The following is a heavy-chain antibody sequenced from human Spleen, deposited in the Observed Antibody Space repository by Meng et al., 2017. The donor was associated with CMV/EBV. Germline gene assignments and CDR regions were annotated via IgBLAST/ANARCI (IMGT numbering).Heavy chain of an antibody. CDR3: AKSCGVVPAALYYYYGMDV. CDR1: GFTVSSNY. V-gene: IGHV3-53*01. D-gene: IGHD2-2*01. J-gene: IGHJ6*02. CDR2: IYSGAST. Sequence: GGSLRLSCAASGFTVSSNYMIWVRQAPGKGLEWVSVIYSGASTYYPDSVKGRFTISRDNSKNTLYLQMNSLRAEDTAVYYCAKSCGVVPAALYYYYGMDVWGQGTTVTVSS.